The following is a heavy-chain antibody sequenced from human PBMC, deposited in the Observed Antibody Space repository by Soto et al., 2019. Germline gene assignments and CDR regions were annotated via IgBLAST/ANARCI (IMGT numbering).Heavy chain of an antibody. J-gene: IGHJ4*02. D-gene: IGHD6-6*01. Sequence: SVKVSCKASGGTFSSYAISWVRQAPGQGLEWMGGIIPIFGTANYAQKFQGRVTITADESTSTAYMELSSLRSEDTAVYYCARGDLVYSRSSAYFDYWGQGTLVTVSS. V-gene: IGHV1-69*13. CDR2: IIPIFGTA. CDR3: ARGDLVYSRSSAYFDY. CDR1: GGTFSSYA.